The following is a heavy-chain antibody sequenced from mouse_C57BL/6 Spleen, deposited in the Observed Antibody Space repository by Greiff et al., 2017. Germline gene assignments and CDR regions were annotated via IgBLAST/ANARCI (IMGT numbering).Heavy chain of an antibody. D-gene: IGHD2-1*01. Sequence: DVHLVESEGGLVQPGSSMKLSCTASGFTFSDYYMAWVRQVPEKGLEWVANINYDGSSTYYLDSLKSRFIISRDNAKNILYLQMSSLKSEDTATYYCARMGGNYAFDVWGTGTTVTVSS. CDR2: INYDGSST. CDR3: ARMGGNYAFDV. V-gene: IGHV5-16*01. J-gene: IGHJ1*03. CDR1: GFTFSDYY.